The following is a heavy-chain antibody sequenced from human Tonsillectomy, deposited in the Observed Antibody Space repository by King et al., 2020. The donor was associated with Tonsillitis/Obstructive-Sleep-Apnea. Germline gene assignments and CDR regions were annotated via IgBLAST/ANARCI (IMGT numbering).Heavy chain of an antibody. CDR1: GGSISSGGYY. D-gene: IGHD3-9*01. Sequence: QLQESGPGLVKPSQTLSLTCTVSGGSISSGGYYLSWIRQHPGKGLEWIGYIYYSGSTYYNPSLKSQVTISVDTSKNQFSLKLSSVTAADTAVYYCARGNYDILTGPYYYMDVWGKGTTVTVSS. V-gene: IGHV4-31*01. CDR3: ARGNYDILTGPYYYMDV. J-gene: IGHJ6*03. CDR2: IYYSGST.